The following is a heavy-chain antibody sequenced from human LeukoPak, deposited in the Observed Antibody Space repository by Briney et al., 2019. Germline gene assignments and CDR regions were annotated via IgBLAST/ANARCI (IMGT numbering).Heavy chain of an antibody. CDR1: GYTFTSNA. CDR3: ARDPPALFYFDY. J-gene: IGHJ4*02. V-gene: IGHV1-18*01. Sequence: GASVKVSFKASGYTFTSNAVSLGRQAPGQGLEWMGWVIGYNGNTNYAQKFQGRVTMTTDTFTNTAYMELTSLRSDNTAVYYCARDPPALFYFDYWGQGTLVTVSS. CDR2: VIGYNGNT.